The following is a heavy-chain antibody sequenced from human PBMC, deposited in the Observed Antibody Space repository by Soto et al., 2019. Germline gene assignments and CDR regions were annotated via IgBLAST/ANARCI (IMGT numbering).Heavy chain of an antibody. J-gene: IGHJ6*03. V-gene: IGHV3-30*18. CDR2: ISYDGSNK. CDR1: GFTFSSYG. CDR3: AKVIQGYYYYMDV. Sequence: QVQLVESGGGVVQPGRSLRLSCAASGFTFSSYGMHWVRQAPGKGLEWVAVISYDGSNKYYADSVKGRFTISRDNSKNTLYLQMNSLSAEDTAVYYCAKVIQGYYYYMDVWGKGTTVTVSS.